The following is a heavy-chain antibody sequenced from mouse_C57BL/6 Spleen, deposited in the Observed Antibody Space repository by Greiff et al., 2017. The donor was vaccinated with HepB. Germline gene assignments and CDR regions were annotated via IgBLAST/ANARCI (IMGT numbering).Heavy chain of an antibody. CDR2: INPSTGGT. CDR3: ARGGLYRFDY. Sequence: EVKLMESGPELVKPGASVKISCKASGYSFTGYYMNWVKQSPEKSLEWIGEINPSTGGTTYNQKFKAKATLTVDKSSSTAYMQLKSLTSEDSAVYYCARGGLYRFDYWGQGTTLTVSS. J-gene: IGHJ2*01. CDR1: GYSFTGYY. V-gene: IGHV1-42*01. D-gene: IGHD3-1*01.